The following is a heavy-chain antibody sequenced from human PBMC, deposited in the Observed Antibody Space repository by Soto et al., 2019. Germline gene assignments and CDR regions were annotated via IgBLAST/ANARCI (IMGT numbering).Heavy chain of an antibody. J-gene: IGHJ4*02. Sequence: LRLSCAASGFTFSSYSMNWVRQAPGKGLEWVSSISSSSSYIYYADSVKGRFTISRDNAKNSLYLQMNSLRAEDTAVYYCARDLLLEMATDFDYWGQGTLVTVSS. D-gene: IGHD5-12*01. CDR1: GFTFSSYS. CDR2: ISSSSSYI. V-gene: IGHV3-21*01. CDR3: ARDLLLEMATDFDY.